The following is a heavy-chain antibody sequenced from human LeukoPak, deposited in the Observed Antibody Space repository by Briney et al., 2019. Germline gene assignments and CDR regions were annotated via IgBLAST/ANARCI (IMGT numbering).Heavy chain of an antibody. J-gene: IGHJ4*02. CDR1: GYTFTSYD. V-gene: IGHV1-8*01. D-gene: IGHD3-22*01. CDR2: MNPNSGNT. CDR3: ARDERYDSSGYPFDY. Sequence: ASVKVSCKASGYTFTSYDINWVRQATGQGLEWMGWMNPNSGNTGYAQKFQGRVTMTRDTSIITAYMELSRLSSDDTAVYYCARDERYDSSGYPFDYWGQGTLVTVSS.